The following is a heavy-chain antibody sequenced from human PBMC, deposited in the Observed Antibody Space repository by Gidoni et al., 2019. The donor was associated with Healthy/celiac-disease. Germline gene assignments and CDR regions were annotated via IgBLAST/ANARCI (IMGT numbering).Heavy chain of an antibody. D-gene: IGHD2-15*01. Sequence: QVQLVASGGGVVQPVRSLRLSCAASGFTFSSYGMHWVRQAPGKGLEWVAVIWYDGSNKYYADSVKGRFTISRDNSKNTLYLQMNSLRAEDTAVYYCARDLAHRSTVVAHHYYYGMDVWGQGTTVTVSS. V-gene: IGHV3-33*01. CDR1: GFTFSSYG. CDR2: IWYDGSNK. CDR3: ARDLAHRSTVVAHHYYYGMDV. J-gene: IGHJ6*02.